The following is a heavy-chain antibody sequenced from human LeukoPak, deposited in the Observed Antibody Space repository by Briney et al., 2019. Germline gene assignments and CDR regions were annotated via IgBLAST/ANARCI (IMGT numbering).Heavy chain of an antibody. J-gene: IGHJ6*02. CDR2: INSDGSST. CDR1: GFTFSSYG. V-gene: IGHV3-74*01. D-gene: IGHD3-10*01. Sequence: GGSLRLSCAASGFTFSSYGMHWVRQAPGKGLVWVSRINSDGSSTSYADSVKGRFTISRDNAKNTLYLQMNSLRAEDTAVYYCAREGGSGSYYYYYGMDVWGQGTTVTVSS. CDR3: AREGGSGSYYYYYGMDV.